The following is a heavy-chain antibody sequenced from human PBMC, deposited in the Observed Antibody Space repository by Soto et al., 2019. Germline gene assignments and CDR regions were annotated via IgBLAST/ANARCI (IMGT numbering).Heavy chain of an antibody. CDR1: GGSISSGGYY. CDR2: IYYSGST. V-gene: IGHV4-31*03. D-gene: IGHD4-17*01. CDR3: ARGRMTTSNFDY. Sequence: SETLSLTCTVSGGSISSGGYYWSWIRQHPGKGLEWIGYIYYSGSTYYKPSLKSRVTISVDTSKNQFSLKLSSVTAADTAVYYCARGRMTTSNFDYWGQGTLVTVSS. J-gene: IGHJ4*02.